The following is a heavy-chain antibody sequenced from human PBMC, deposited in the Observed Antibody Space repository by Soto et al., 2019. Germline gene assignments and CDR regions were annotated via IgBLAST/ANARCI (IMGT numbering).Heavy chain of an antibody. J-gene: IGHJ6*03. CDR3: ARGSGGTFFFGYYYYMDV. CDR1: GFTFDAYA. CDR2: ISWNSGSI. V-gene: IGHV3-9*01. Sequence: EVQLVESGGGLVQPGRSLRLSCAASGFTFDAYAMHWVLQAPGKGLEWVSGISWNSGSIGYADSVKGRFTISRDNAKNSQYTQMNSLRADDAALYYCARGSGGTFFFGYYYYMDVWGKGTTVTVSS. D-gene: IGHD3-3*01.